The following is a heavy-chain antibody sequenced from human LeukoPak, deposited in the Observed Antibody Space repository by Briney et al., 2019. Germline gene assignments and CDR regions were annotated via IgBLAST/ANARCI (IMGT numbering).Heavy chain of an antibody. V-gene: IGHV3-7*01. CDR2: IKQDGSEK. J-gene: IGHJ6*03. Sequence: GGSLRLSCAASGFTFNSYWMSWVRQAPGKGLEWVANIKQDGSEKYYVDSVKGRFTISRDNAKNSLNLQMNSLRAEDTAVYFCARGIRSDWHILGNDYFYYYMDVWGKGTPVTVYS. CDR1: GFTFNSYW. CDR3: ARGIRSDWHILGNDYFYYYMDV. D-gene: IGHD7-27*01.